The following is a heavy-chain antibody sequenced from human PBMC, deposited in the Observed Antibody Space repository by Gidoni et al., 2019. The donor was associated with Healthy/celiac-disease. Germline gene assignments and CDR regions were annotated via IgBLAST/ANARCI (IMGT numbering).Heavy chain of an antibody. D-gene: IGHD6-13*01. Sequence: QVQLQESGPGLVKPSETLSLTCTVPGGSISSYYWSWIRQPPGKGLEWIGYIYYSGSTNYNPSLKSRVTISVDTSKNQFSLKLSSVTAADTAVYYCARDIAAAGMRRNYYYGMDVWGQGTTVTVSS. CDR1: GGSISSYY. CDR2: IYYSGST. V-gene: IGHV4-59*01. CDR3: ARDIAAAGMRRNYYYGMDV. J-gene: IGHJ6*02.